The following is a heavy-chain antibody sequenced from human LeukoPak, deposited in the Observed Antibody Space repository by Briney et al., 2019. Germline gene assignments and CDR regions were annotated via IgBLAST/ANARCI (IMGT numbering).Heavy chain of an antibody. CDR1: GFTFTNAW. V-gene: IGHV3-15*01. CDR3: ARVAFGNIVYFDY. D-gene: IGHD1/OR15-1a*01. CDR2: IKVKTEGGTT. Sequence: GGSLRLSCAASGFTFTNAWMSWVRQAPGKGLEWVCRIKVKTEGGTTAYAAPVEGKFTISRDNAKNSLYLQMNSLRAEDTAVYYCARVAFGNIVYFDYWGQGTLVTVSS. J-gene: IGHJ4*02.